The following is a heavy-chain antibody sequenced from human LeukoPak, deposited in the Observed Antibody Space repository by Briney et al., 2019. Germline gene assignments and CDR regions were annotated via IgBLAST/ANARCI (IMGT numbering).Heavy chain of an antibody. V-gene: IGHV3-23*01. D-gene: IGHD3-10*01. CDR2: ITGGGSNT. CDR1: GFTFSTYA. CDR3: AKILGSGSYYYFDY. Sequence: GGSLRLSCAASGFTFSTYAMNWVRQAPGKGLEWVSTITGGGSNTYYADSVKGRFTISRDNSKNTLYLQMNSLRAEDTAVYYCAKILGSGSYYYFDYWGQGTLVTVSS. J-gene: IGHJ4*02.